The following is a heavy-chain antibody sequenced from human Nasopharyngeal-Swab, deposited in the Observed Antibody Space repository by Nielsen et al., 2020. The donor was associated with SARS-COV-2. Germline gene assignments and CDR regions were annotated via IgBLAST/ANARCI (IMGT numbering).Heavy chain of an antibody. V-gene: IGHV3-72*01. Sequence: GESLKISCEASGFRFSDYFMDWVRQAPGKGPEWVGRIKKKGDRYTTEYAASVKGRLTISRDDSKNSLYLQMNSLQTEDTAVYYCGRDNYYKLDYWGQGTLVTVSS. J-gene: IGHJ4*02. D-gene: IGHD1-26*01. CDR2: IKKKGDRYTT. CDR3: GRDNYYKLDY. CDR1: GFRFSDYF.